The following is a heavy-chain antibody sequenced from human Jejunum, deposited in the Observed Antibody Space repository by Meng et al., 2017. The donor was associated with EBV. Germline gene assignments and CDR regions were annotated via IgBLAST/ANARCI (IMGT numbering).Heavy chain of an antibody. CDR3: ARGGPDFGDYVPFDY. V-gene: IGHV4-30-2*01. Sequence: LPLQQPGSGLAKLYHSLSLTCAGPGSSNPRGAYLSNWIRHPPGKGLEWIWNSYHIGSTYYNPSLKSRVTISVDRSKNQFSLKLTSVTAADTAVYYCARGGPDFGDYVPFDYWGQGTLVTVSS. J-gene: IGHJ4*02. CDR1: GSSNPRGAYL. CDR2: SYHIGST. D-gene: IGHD4-17*01.